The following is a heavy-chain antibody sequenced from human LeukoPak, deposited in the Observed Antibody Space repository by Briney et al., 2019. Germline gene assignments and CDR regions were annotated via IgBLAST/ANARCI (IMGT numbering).Heavy chain of an antibody. J-gene: IGHJ4*02. CDR1: GYTFTGYY. D-gene: IGHD6-19*01. CDR3: AREWQQLVLGIAVAGPFDY. Sequence: ASVTVSCKASGYTFTGYYMHWVRQAPGQGLEWMGWINPISGGTNYAQKFQGRVTMTRDTSISTAYMEPSRLRSDDTAVYYCAREWQQLVLGIAVAGPFDYWGQGTLVSVSS. V-gene: IGHV1-2*02. CDR2: INPISGGT.